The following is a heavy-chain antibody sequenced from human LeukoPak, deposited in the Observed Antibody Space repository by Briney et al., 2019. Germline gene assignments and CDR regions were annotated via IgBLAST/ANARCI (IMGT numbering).Heavy chain of an antibody. CDR3: ARGPSQWFGDPLYYFDY. J-gene: IGHJ4*02. D-gene: IGHD3-10*01. CDR1: GFTFSSYG. CDR2: IWYDGSNE. Sequence: GGSLRLSCAASGFTFSSYGMHWVRQAPGKGLEWVAVIWYDGSNEYYADSVKGRFTISRDNSKNTLYLQMNSLRAEDTAVYYCARGPSQWFGDPLYYFDYWGQGTLVTVSS. V-gene: IGHV3-33*01.